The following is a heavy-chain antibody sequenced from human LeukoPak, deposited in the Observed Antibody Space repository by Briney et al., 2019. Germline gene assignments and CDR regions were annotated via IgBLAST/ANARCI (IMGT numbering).Heavy chain of an antibody. D-gene: IGHD1-26*01. CDR3: AKAAGGTFDP. CDR1: GAYIYNFY. J-gene: IGHJ5*02. CDR2: IYTDGTT. Sequence: PSETLSLTCTVSGAYIYNFYRSWIRQPAGKGPEWIGHIYTDGTTKYNPSLKSRVTMSADASKDQFSLKLTSVTAADTAVYYCAKAAGGTFDPWGPGTLVIVSS. V-gene: IGHV4-4*07.